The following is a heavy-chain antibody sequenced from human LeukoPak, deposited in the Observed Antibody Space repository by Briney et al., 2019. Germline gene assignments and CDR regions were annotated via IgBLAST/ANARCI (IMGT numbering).Heavy chain of an antibody. Sequence: SETLSLTCTVSGGSISSSSYYWGWIRQPPGKGLEWIGSIYYSGSTYYNPSLKSRVTISVDTSKNQFSLKLSSVTAADTAVYYCARVDSSWYYFDYRGQGTLVTVSP. D-gene: IGHD6-13*01. V-gene: IGHV4-39*01. CDR2: IYYSGST. J-gene: IGHJ4*02. CDR3: ARVDSSWYYFDY. CDR1: GGSISSSSYY.